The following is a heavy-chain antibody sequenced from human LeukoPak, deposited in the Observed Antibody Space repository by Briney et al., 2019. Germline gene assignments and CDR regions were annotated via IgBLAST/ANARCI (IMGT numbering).Heavy chain of an antibody. V-gene: IGHV1-18*01. D-gene: IGHD6-13*01. J-gene: IGHJ6*02. Sequence: ASVKVSCEASGYTFTSYGISWVRQAPGQGLEWMGWISAYNGNTNYAQKLQGRVTMTTDTSTSTAYMELRSLRSDDTAVYYCARDLPGAPGTYYYYYYGMDVWGQGTTVTVSS. CDR1: GYTFTSYG. CDR2: ISAYNGNT. CDR3: ARDLPGAPGTYYYYYYGMDV.